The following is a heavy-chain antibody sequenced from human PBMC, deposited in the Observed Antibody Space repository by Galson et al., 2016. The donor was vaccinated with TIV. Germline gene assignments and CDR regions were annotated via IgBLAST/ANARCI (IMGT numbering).Heavy chain of an antibody. V-gene: IGHV2-5*02. CDR2: IYWDDDK. Sequence: PALVKPTQTLTLTCTLSGLSVDTLGVGVGWIRQPPGKALEWLALIYWDDDKRYSPSLQSRLTITKDSSKNEVVLTMTNMDPVDTATFYCVRTTGYNNDNVWSNLYYFDSWGQGTLATVSS. CDR1: GLSVDTLGVG. CDR3: VRTTGYNNDNVWSNLYYFDS. J-gene: IGHJ4*02. D-gene: IGHD1-14*01.